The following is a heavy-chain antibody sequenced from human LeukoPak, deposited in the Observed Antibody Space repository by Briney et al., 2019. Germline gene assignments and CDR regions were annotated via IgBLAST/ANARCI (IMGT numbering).Heavy chain of an antibody. CDR1: GYTFTGYY. D-gene: IGHD3-10*01. V-gene: IGHV1-2*02. Sequence: ASVKVSCKAPGYTFTGYYMHWVRQAPGQGLEWMGWINPNSGGTNYAQKFQGRVTMTRDTSISTAYMELSRLRSDDTAVYYCARSRMVRGVIHYWGQGTLVTVSS. CDR3: ARSRMVRGVIHY. CDR2: INPNSGGT. J-gene: IGHJ4*02.